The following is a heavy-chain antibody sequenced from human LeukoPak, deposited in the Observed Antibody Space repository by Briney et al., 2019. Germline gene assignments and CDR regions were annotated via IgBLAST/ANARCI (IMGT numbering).Heavy chain of an antibody. CDR1: GYTFTGYY. Sequence: ASVKVSCKASGYTFTGYYMHWVRQAPGQGLEWMGWINPNSGGTNYAQKFQGRVTMTRDTSISTAYMELSRLRSDDTAVYYCARVRTALGGAVDAFDIWGQGTMVTVSS. V-gene: IGHV1-2*02. CDR3: ARVRTALGGAVDAFDI. J-gene: IGHJ3*02. D-gene: IGHD7-27*01. CDR2: INPNSGGT.